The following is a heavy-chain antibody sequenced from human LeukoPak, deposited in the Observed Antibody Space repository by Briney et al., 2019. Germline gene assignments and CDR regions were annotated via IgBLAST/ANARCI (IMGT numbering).Heavy chain of an antibody. J-gene: IGHJ5*02. CDR2: ISGSGGST. V-gene: IGHV3-23*01. CDR3: AKGYDFWSGYSDWFDP. CDR1: GFTFSSYS. D-gene: IGHD3-3*01. Sequence: GGSLRLSCAASGFTFSSYSMNWVRQAPGKGLEWVSAISGSGGSTYYADSVKGRFTISRDNSKNTLYLQMNSLRAEDTAVYYCAKGYDFWSGYSDWFDPWGQGTLVTVSS.